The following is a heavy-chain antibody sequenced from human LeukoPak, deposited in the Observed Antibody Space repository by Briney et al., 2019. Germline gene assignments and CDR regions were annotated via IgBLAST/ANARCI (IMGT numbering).Heavy chain of an antibody. CDR3: ARAPPYYYGSGSPSGYYYYGMDV. Sequence: SETLSLTCTVSGGSISSYYWSWIRQPPGKGLEWIGYIYYSGSTNYNPSLKSRVTISVDTSKNQFSLKLSSVTAADTAVYYCARAPPYYYGSGSPSGYYYYGMDVWGQGTTVTVPS. CDR2: IYYSGST. D-gene: IGHD3-10*01. CDR1: GGSISSYY. V-gene: IGHV4-59*01. J-gene: IGHJ6*02.